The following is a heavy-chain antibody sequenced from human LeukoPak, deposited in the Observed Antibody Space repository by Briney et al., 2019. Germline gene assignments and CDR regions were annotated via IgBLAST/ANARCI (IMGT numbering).Heavy chain of an antibody. J-gene: IGHJ4*02. CDR2: IYTSGST. Sequence: TLSLTCTVSGGSISSGSYYWNWIRQPAGKGLEWIGRIYTSGSTNYNPSLKSRVTISVDTSKNQFSLKLSSVTAADTAVYYCATIAAAATAHFDYWGQGTLVTVSS. V-gene: IGHV4-61*02. CDR1: GGSISSGSYY. D-gene: IGHD6-13*01. CDR3: ATIAAAATAHFDY.